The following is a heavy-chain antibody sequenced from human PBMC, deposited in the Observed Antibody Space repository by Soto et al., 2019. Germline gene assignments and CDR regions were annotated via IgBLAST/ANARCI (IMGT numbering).Heavy chain of an antibody. D-gene: IGHD5-18*01. V-gene: IGHV3-53*01. CDR2: IYSDVYSAGTT. J-gene: IGHJ5*01. CDR3: AKHLGDWSSGSFRWLDS. CDR1: GFTVSDNY. Sequence: GGSLRLSCEASGFTVSDNYMTWVRQAPGKGLEWVSLIYSDVYSAGTTYYADSVKGRFTIFRDNSKNTLYLQMDSLRAEDTAVYFCAKHLGDWSSGSFRWLDSWGQGILVTVSS.